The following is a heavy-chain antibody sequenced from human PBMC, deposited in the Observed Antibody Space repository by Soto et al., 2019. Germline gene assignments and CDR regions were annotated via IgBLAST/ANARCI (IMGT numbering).Heavy chain of an antibody. CDR3: ARGRTLAVADHLDY. CDR2: ISAYNGNT. CDR1: GYTFTSYG. Sequence: ASVKVSCKASGYTFTSYGISWVRQAPGQGLEWMGWISAYNGNTNYAQKLQGRVTMTTDRSTSTAYMELRSLRSDDTAVYYCARGRTLAVADHLDYWGQGTQVTVSS. V-gene: IGHV1-18*01. D-gene: IGHD6-19*01. J-gene: IGHJ4*02.